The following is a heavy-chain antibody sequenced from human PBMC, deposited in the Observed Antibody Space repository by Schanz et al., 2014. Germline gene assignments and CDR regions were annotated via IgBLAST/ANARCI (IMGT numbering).Heavy chain of an antibody. CDR1: GFTFSSYD. V-gene: IGHV3-15*01. CDR2: IKSKTDGETT. Sequence: VQLVESGGGVVQPGRSLRLSCVASGFTFSSYDVFWVRQAPGKGLEWLGRIKSKTDGETTDYAAPVKGRFSISRDDSQSTLYLQMNSLKIEDTAVYYCATASSPVREAGAGSSFHLWGQGTLXTVSP. D-gene: IGHD6-13*01. CDR3: ATASSPVREAGAGSSFHL. J-gene: IGHJ5*02.